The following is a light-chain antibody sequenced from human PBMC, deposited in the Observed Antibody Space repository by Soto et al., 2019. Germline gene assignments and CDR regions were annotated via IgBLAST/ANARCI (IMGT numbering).Light chain of an antibody. Sequence: PGTLSLSPGERATLSCGASQSVTNNFLAWYQQKPGQAPRLLIYGASSRATGVPDRFSGSGSGTDFTLTISRLEPGDYAVYYCQQYSTPLFTFGPGT. V-gene: IGKV3-20*01. CDR1: QSVTNNF. CDR3: QQYSTPLFT. J-gene: IGKJ3*01. CDR2: GAS.